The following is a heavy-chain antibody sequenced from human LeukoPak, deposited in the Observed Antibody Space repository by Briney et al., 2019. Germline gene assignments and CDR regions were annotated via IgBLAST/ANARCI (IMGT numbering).Heavy chain of an antibody. CDR1: GYTFTSYD. V-gene: IGHV1-8*01. J-gene: IGHJ5*02. CDR2: MNPNSGNT. Sequence: ASVKVSCKASGYTFTSYDINWVRQATGQGLEWMGWMNPNSGNTGYAQKFQGRVTMTRNTSISTAYMELSSLRSEDTAVYYCVRGPRSRYCSSTSCYTTRWFDPWGQGTLVTVSS. CDR3: VRGPRSRYCSSTSCYTTRWFDP. D-gene: IGHD2-2*02.